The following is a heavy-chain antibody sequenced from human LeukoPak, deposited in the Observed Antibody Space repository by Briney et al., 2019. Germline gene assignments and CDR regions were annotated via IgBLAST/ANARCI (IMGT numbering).Heavy chain of an antibody. CDR1: GGSISSSSYY. CDR3: ERHEDTAMVPGAFDI. J-gene: IGHJ3*02. Sequence: SETLSLTCTVSGGSISSSSYYWGWIRQPPGKGLEWIGSIYYSGSTYYNPSLKSRVTISVDTSKNQFSLKLSSVTAADTAVYYCERHEDTAMVPGAFDIWGQGTMVTVSS. CDR2: IYYSGST. V-gene: IGHV4-39*01. D-gene: IGHD5-18*01.